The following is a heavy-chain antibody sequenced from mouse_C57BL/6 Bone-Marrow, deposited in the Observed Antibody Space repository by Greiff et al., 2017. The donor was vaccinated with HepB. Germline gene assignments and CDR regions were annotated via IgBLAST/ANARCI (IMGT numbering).Heavy chain of an antibody. CDR2: IYPGDGDT. D-gene: IGHD3-2*02. J-gene: IGHJ2*01. V-gene: IGHV1-82*01. CDR3: AIKRTAQSYFDY. Sequence: LVESGPELVKPGASVKISCKASGYAFSSSWMNWVKQRPGKGLEWIGRIYPGDGDTNYNGKFKGKATLTADKSSSTAYMHLSSLSSEDSAVYFCAIKRTAQSYFDYWGQGTTLTVSS. CDR1: GYAFSSSW.